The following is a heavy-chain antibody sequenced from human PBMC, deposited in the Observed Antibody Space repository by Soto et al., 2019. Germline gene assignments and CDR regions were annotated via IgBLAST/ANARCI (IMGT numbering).Heavy chain of an antibody. CDR3: AKDFLRGVTMWHADAFDI. Sequence: EVQLVESGGGLVQPGRSLRLSCAASGFTFDDYAMHWVRQAPGKGLDWVSGISWNSGSIGYADSVKGRFTISRDNAKNSLYLQMNSLRAEDTALYYCAKDFLRGVTMWHADAFDIWGQGTMVTVSS. D-gene: IGHD3-10*02. J-gene: IGHJ3*02. V-gene: IGHV3-9*01. CDR1: GFTFDDYA. CDR2: ISWNSGSI.